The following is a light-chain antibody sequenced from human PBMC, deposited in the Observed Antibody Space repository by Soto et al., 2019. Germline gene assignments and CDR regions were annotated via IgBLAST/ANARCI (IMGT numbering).Light chain of an antibody. CDR3: QQYGSSPPVT. J-gene: IGKJ4*01. V-gene: IGKV3-20*01. CDR1: QSVSSSY. Sequence: EIVLTQSPGTLSLSPGERATLSCRASQSVSSSYLAWYQQKPGQAPRLLIYGPSSRATGIPDRFSGSGSGTDFTLTISRLEPEDFAVYYCQQYGSSPPVTFGGGTKVEIK. CDR2: GPS.